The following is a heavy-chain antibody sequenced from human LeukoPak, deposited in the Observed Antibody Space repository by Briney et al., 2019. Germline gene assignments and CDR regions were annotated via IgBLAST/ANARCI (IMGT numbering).Heavy chain of an antibody. D-gene: IGHD3-10*01. Sequence: GGSLRLSCAASGFTVSSNYMSWVRQAPGKGLEWVSVIYSGGSTYYADSVKSRFTISRDNSKNTLYLQMNSLRAEDTAVYYCAGITMVRGVITWGQGTLVTVSS. J-gene: IGHJ5*02. CDR1: GFTVSSNY. V-gene: IGHV3-53*01. CDR3: AGITMVRGVIT. CDR2: IYSGGST.